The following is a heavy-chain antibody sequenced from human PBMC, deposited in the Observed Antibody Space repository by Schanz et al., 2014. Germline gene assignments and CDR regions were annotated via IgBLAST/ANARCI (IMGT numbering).Heavy chain of an antibody. CDR1: GGTLDTYK. Sequence: QDQLLQSGAAVKKPGSSVRVSCKASGGTLDTYKIAWVRQVPGQGPEWMGRIIPFLAVSNYAQDFQGRVTFTADRATSTVHMDLRSLRSEDTGLYYCARAGRGYAYPLNSYPMDVWGQGTTVIVSS. D-gene: IGHD3-16*01. J-gene: IGHJ6*02. V-gene: IGHV1-69*02. CDR2: IIPFLAVS. CDR3: ARAGRGYAYPLNSYPMDV.